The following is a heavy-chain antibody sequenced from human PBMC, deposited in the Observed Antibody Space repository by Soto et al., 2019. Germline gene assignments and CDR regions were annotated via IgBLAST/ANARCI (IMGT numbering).Heavy chain of an antibody. D-gene: IGHD6-13*01. J-gene: IGHJ5*02. CDR3: VRDGHSSSWYLYNWFDP. Sequence: QVQLVQSGAEVKKPGASVKVSCKASGYTFTGYYMHWVRQAPGQGLEWMGWINPNSGGTNYAQKFQGRVTMTRDTSISTAYMELSRLRSDDTAVYYCVRDGHSSSWYLYNWFDPWGQGTLVTVSS. V-gene: IGHV1-2*02. CDR1: GYTFTGYY. CDR2: INPNSGGT.